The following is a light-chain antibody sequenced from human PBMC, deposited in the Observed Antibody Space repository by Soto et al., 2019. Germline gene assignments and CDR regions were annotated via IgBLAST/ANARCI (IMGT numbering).Light chain of an antibody. CDR1: SSDVGGYDY. CDR2: DVT. V-gene: IGLV2-11*01. J-gene: IGLJ3*02. CDR3: CSYAGSHTWV. Sequence: QSALTQPRSVSGSPGQSVTISCTGTSSDVGGYDYVSWYQQHPGKAPKLMIYDVTKRPSGVPDRFSGSKSDNTASLTISGLQTEDEADYYCCSYAGSHTWVFGGGTKVTVL.